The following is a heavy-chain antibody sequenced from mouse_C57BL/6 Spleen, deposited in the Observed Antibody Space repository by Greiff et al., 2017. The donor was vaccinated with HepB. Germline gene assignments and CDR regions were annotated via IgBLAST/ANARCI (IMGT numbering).Heavy chain of an antibody. D-gene: IGHD1-2*01. J-gene: IGHJ2*01. Sequence: QVQLQQPGAELVMPGASVKLSCKASGYTFTSYWMHWVKQRPGQGLEWIGEIDPSDSYTNYNQKFKGKSTLTVDKSSSTAYSQLSSLTSEDSAIYYCARDGLLRLDYWGQCTTLTVSS. V-gene: IGHV1-69*01. CDR1: GYTFTSYW. CDR2: IDPSDSYT. CDR3: ARDGLLRLDY.